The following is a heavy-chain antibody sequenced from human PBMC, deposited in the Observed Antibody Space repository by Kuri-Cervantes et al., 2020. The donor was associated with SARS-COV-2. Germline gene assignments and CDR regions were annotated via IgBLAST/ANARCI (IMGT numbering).Heavy chain of an antibody. CDR2: IYYSGST. Sequence: YWMAWVRQAPGKGLEWIGSIYYSGSTYYNPSLKSRVTISVDTSKNQFSLKLSSVTAADTAVYYCASLVGATGYYYYMDVWGKGTTVTVSS. CDR1: YW. V-gene: IGHV4-39*01. D-gene: IGHD1-26*01. CDR3: ASLVGATGYYYYMDV. J-gene: IGHJ6*03.